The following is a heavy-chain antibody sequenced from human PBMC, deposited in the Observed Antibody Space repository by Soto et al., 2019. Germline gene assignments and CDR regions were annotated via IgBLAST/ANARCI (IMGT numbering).Heavy chain of an antibody. Sequence: QVQLVESGGGVVQAGTSLRLSCTGSGFTFNRVSLHWVRQGPDKGLEWVAVVSYDGKVTYYADSVKGRFTVSRDNSKNTIYLQANSLRAEDRAGYYCAGEHYGDSQYFDYWGQGTPVTVSS. D-gene: IGHD2-21*02. CDR2: VSYDGKVT. CDR3: AGEHYGDSQYFDY. V-gene: IGHV3-30*04. CDR1: GFTFNRVS. J-gene: IGHJ4*02.